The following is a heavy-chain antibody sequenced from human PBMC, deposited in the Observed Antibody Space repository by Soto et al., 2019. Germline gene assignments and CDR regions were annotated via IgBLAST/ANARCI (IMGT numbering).Heavy chain of an antibody. CDR3: ARGPGGESAGWLDP. Sequence: EVQLVDSGGDLVQPGGSLRLSCAASGFTVSSSHMSWVRQAPGKGLEWVSVIYTDGNTFYADSVKGRFTMSRDNSKNRLWLQMTSLRTEDTAVYYCARGPGGESAGWLDPWGQGTLVTVSS. CDR2: IYTDGNT. CDR1: GFTVSSSH. D-gene: IGHD3-16*01. V-gene: IGHV3-66*01. J-gene: IGHJ5*02.